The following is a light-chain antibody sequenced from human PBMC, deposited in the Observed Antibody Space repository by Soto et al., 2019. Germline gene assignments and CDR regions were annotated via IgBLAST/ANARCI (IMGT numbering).Light chain of an antibody. J-gene: IGLJ1*01. CDR3: SSYTSTTTPFV. CDR1: TTDVGGYNY. CDR2: EVT. V-gene: IGLV2-14*01. Sequence: QSALTQPSSVSGSPGQSITISCTGTTTDVGGYNYVSWYRHHPGEAPKLIIYEVTNRPSGVSDRFSGSKSGNTASLTISGLQAEDEADYYCSSYTSTTTPFVFGTGTKLTVL.